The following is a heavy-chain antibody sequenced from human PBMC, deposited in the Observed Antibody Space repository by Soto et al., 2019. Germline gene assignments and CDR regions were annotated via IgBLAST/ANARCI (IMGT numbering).Heavy chain of an antibody. D-gene: IGHD3-10*01. CDR2: IYYSGST. CDR3: ATLPRGYDYGGGDY. V-gene: IGHV4-39*01. J-gene: IGHJ4*02. Sequence: QLQLQESGPGLVKPSETLSLTCTVSGGSISSSNYFWGWIRQPPGKGLEWIGTIYYSGSTYYNPSLKSRVTVSVDTSKNQFSLKLSSVTAADTAIYYCATLPRGYDYGGGDYWGQGTLVTVSS. CDR1: GGSISSSNYF.